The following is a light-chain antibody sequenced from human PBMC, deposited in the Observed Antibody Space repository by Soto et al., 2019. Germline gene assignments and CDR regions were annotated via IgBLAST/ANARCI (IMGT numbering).Light chain of an antibody. Sequence: IQLTQSPSSLSASVGNRFSITCRASQGISDSLAWYQQKPGKAPSLLIYAASTLQSGVPSRFSGSGSGTDFTLTISSLQPEDFATYYCQQLNSYPRTFGPGTKVDIK. CDR3: QQLNSYPRT. CDR2: AAS. J-gene: IGKJ3*01. V-gene: IGKV1-9*01. CDR1: QGISDS.